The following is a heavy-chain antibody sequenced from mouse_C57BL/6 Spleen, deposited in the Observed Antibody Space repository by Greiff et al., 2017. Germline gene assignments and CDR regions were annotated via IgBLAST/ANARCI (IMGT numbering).Heavy chain of an antibody. CDR1: GFSLTSYG. J-gene: IGHJ4*01. CDR2: IWSDGST. V-gene: IGHV2-6-1*01. CDR3: ARQIYYGYGYAMDY. D-gene: IGHD2-2*01. Sequence: VKLVESGPGLVAPSQSLSITCTVSGFSLTSYGVHWVRQPPGKGLEWLVVIWSDGSTTYNSALKSRLSISKDNSKSQVFLKMNSLQTDDTAMYYCARQIYYGYGYAMDYWGQGTSVTVSS.